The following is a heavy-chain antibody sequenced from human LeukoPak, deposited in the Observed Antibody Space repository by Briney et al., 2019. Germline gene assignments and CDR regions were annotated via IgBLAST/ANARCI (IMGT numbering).Heavy chain of an antibody. CDR1: GGSFSGYY. CDR3: ARGRSPLYGDYETGDY. Sequence: SETLSLTCAVYGGSFSGYYWSWIRQPPGKGLEWIGEINHSGSTNYNPSLKSRVTISVDTSKNQFSLKLSSVTAADTAVYYCARGRSPLYGDYETGDYWGQGTLVTVSS. J-gene: IGHJ4*02. CDR2: INHSGST. D-gene: IGHD4-17*01. V-gene: IGHV4-34*01.